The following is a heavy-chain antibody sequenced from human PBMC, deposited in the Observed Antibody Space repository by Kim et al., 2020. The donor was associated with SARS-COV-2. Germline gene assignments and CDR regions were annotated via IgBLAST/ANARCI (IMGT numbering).Heavy chain of an antibody. CDR3: ARNQGSYGVDY. CDR1: GGSFSGYY. Sequence: SETLSLTCAVYGGSFSGYYWSWIRQPPGKGLEWIGEINHSGSTNYNPSLKSRVTISVDTSKNQFSLKLSSVTAADTAVYYCARNQGSYGVDYWGQGTLVT. J-gene: IGHJ4*02. CDR2: INHSGST. D-gene: IGHD4-17*01. V-gene: IGHV4-34*01.